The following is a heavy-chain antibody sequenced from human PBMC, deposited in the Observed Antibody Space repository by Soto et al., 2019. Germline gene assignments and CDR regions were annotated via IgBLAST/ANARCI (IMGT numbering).Heavy chain of an antibody. Sequence: QLQLQESGSGLVKPSQTLSLTCAVSGGSISSGGYSWSWIRQPPGKGLEWIGYIYHSGSTYYNPALNRRFTISVDRSMNQFSLKLSSVTAAATAVDYCARTPTPCGQGTLVTVSS. CDR2: IYHSGST. CDR3: ARTPTP. D-gene: IGHD1-26*01. V-gene: IGHV4-30-2*01. J-gene: IGHJ5*02. CDR1: GGSISSGGYS.